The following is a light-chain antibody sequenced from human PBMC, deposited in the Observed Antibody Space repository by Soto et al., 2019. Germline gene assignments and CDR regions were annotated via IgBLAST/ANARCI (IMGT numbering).Light chain of an antibody. J-gene: IGKJ1*01. Sequence: DIQLTQSPSFLSASVGVRVTITCRASQGIRSYLAWYQQRPGKAPELLIYGASTLRPGGASRFSGSGYGTEFTLTISSLQPEDFAVYYCQQYGSXPRTFGQGTKV. CDR1: QGIRSY. V-gene: IGKV1-9*01. CDR2: GAS. CDR3: QQYGSXPRT.